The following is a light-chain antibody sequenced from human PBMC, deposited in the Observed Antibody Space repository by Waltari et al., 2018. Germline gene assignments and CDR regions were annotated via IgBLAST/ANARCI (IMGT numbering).Light chain of an antibody. Sequence: EIVLTQSPATLSLSPGERATLSCRASQSVSSYLAWYQQKPGQAPRLLIYDASNRATGSPARFMGSGSGTDFTLTISSLEPEDFAVYYCQQRSNWFTFGGGTKVEIK. CDR1: QSVSSY. CDR2: DAS. V-gene: IGKV3-11*01. CDR3: QQRSNWFT. J-gene: IGKJ4*01.